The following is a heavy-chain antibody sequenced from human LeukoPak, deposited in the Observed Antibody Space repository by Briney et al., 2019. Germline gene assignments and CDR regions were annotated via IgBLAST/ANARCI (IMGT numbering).Heavy chain of an antibody. CDR1: GGSISSSSYY. V-gene: IGHV4-39*07. CDR2: MYYSGST. CDR3: ARGAGSYYYYYMDV. Sequence: SETLSLTCTVSGGSISSSSYYWGWIRQPPGKGLEWIGSMYYSGSTYYNPSLKSRVTISVDTSKNQFSLKLSSVTAADTAVYYCARGAGSYYYYYMDVWGKGTTVTVSS. J-gene: IGHJ6*03.